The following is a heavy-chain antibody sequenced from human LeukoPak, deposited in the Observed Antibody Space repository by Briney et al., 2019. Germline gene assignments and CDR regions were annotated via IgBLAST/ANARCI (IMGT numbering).Heavy chain of an antibody. D-gene: IGHD3-22*01. Sequence: PSGTLSLTCTVSGGSISSYYWSWIRQPPGKGLEWIGYIYYSGSTNYNPSLKSRVTISVDTSKNQFSLKLSSVTAADTAVYYCARGDDSSGYYQAYYFDYWGQGTLVTVSS. J-gene: IGHJ4*02. V-gene: IGHV4-59*01. CDR2: IYYSGST. CDR1: GGSISSYY. CDR3: ARGDDSSGYYQAYYFDY.